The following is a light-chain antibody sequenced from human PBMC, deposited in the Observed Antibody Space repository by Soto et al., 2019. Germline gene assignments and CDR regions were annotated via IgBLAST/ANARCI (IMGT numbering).Light chain of an antibody. Sequence: DIQMTQSPSSLSASVGDRVTITCRASQSISSYLNWYQQKPGKAPKLLIYAASSLQSGVPSRFSGSGSGTDFTLTISSLQPEDFPTYYCQQSYSTPHAFGQGTKVEIK. CDR3: QQSYSTPHA. CDR1: QSISSY. CDR2: AAS. V-gene: IGKV1-39*01. J-gene: IGKJ1*01.